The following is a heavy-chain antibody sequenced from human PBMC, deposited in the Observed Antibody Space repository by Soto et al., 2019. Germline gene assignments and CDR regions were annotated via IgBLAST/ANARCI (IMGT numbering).Heavy chain of an antibody. D-gene: IGHD6-13*01. Sequence: QVQLVESGGGVVQPGRSLRLSCAASGFTFSSYGMHWVRQAPGKRLEWVAVIWYDGSNKYYADSVKGRFTISRDNSKNTLYLQINSLRAEDTAVYYCARWGIAAGDYRGQGTLVTVSS. CDR3: ARWGIAAGDY. V-gene: IGHV3-33*01. CDR1: GFTFSSYG. CDR2: IWYDGSNK. J-gene: IGHJ4*02.